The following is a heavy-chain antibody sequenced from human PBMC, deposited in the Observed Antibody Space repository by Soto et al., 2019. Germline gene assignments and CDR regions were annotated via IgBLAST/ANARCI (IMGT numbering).Heavy chain of an antibody. J-gene: IGHJ4*02. CDR3: ARGLYLAYGQDF. CDR1: GFTFTDYW. D-gene: IGHD4-17*01. CDR2: IKSDETTT. Sequence: EVQLVESGGGLVQPRGSLRLSCAASGFTFTDYWIHWVRQVPGKGLVWVSRIKSDETTTGYADSVKGRFTISRDNAKNTVYLQMSSLRAEDTAVYYCARGLYLAYGQDFWGQGILVTVSS. V-gene: IGHV3-74*01.